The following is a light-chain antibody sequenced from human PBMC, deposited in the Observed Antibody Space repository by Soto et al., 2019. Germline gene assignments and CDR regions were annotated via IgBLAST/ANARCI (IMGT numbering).Light chain of an antibody. CDR1: QSLSSTY. CDR2: GAS. Sequence: EMVLTQSPGTLSLSPGERATLSCRASQSLSSTYLAWYQQKPGQAPRLLIYGASSRATGIPDRFSGSGSGTDFTLTISRLEPEDSAVYYCQQYGTSPRGVTFGPGTKVDIK. CDR3: QQYGTSPRGVT. V-gene: IGKV3-20*01. J-gene: IGKJ3*01.